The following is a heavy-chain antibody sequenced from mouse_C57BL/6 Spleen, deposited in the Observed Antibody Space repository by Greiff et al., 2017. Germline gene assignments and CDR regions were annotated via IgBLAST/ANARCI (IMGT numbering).Heavy chain of an antibody. Sequence: EVHLVESGPELVKPGASVKISCKASGYTFTDYNMDWVKQSHGKSLEWIGDINPNNGGTIYNQKFKGKATLTVDKSYSTAYMELRSLTSEDTAVYYCERWRYDGSSYGDFDVWGTGTTVTVSS. CDR3: ERWRYDGSSYGDFDV. CDR2: INPNNGGT. CDR1: GYTFTDYN. J-gene: IGHJ1*03. D-gene: IGHD1-1*01. V-gene: IGHV1-18*01.